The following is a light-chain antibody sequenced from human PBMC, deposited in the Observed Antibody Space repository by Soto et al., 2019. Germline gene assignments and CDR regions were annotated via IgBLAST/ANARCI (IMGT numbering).Light chain of an antibody. CDR2: SAY. V-gene: IGLV7-43*01. Sequence: QAVVTQEPSLTVSPGGTVTLTCASSTGAVTTAFYPNWFQQKPGQAPRALIYSAYNKYSWTPARFSGSLLGGKAALTLSGVQPEDEADYYCLLYPGGARVFGEGTKVTVL. J-gene: IGLJ2*01. CDR3: LLYPGGARV. CDR1: TGAVTTAFY.